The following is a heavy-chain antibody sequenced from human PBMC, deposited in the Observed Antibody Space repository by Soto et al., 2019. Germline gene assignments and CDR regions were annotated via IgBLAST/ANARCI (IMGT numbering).Heavy chain of an antibody. Sequence: PGGSLRFSCAASGFTFSSYSMNWVRQAPGKGLEWVSSISSSSSYIYYADSVKGRFTISRDNAKNSLYLQMNSLRAEDTAVYYCAREGDVGYYDSSGYYYIYYYYGMDVWGQGTTVTVSS. CDR2: ISSSSSYI. CDR1: GFTFSSYS. CDR3: AREGDVGYYDSSGYYYIYYYYGMDV. J-gene: IGHJ6*02. D-gene: IGHD3-22*01. V-gene: IGHV3-21*01.